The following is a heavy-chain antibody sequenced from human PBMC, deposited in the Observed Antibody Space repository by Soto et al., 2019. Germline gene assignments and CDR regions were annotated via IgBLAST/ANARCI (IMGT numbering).Heavy chain of an antibody. D-gene: IGHD6-6*01. CDR1: GFTFSDYY. CDR3: ASALAARPPDY. J-gene: IGHJ4*02. CDR2: ISSSSSYT. Sequence: QVQLVESGGGLVKPGGSLRLSCAASGFTFSDYYMSWIRQAPGKGLEWVSYISSSSSYTNYADSVKGRFTISRDNAKNSLYLQMNSLRAEDTAVYYCASALAARPPDYWGQGNLVTVSS. V-gene: IGHV3-11*06.